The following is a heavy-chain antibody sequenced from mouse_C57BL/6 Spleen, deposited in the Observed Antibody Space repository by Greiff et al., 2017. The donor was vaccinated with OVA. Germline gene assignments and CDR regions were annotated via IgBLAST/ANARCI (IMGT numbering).Heavy chain of an antibody. CDR3: ARELGLYYYAMVY. CDR1: GYSITSGYY. Sequence: DVQLQESGPGLVKPSQSLSLTCSVTGYSITSGYYWNWIRQFPGNKLEWMGYISYDGSNNYNPSLKNRISLTRDTSKNQFFLKVDSVTTEDTATYYCARELGLYYYAMVYWGQGTSVTVSS. V-gene: IGHV3-6*01. D-gene: IGHD4-1*01. CDR2: ISYDGSN. J-gene: IGHJ4*01.